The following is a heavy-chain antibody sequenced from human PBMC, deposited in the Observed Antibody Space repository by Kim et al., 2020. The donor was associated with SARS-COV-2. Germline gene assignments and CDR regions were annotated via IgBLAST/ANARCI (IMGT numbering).Heavy chain of an antibody. Sequence: TSYADSGKGRFTISRDNAKNTLYLQMNSLRAEDTAVYYCARRFYYGMDVWGQGTTVTVSS. J-gene: IGHJ6*02. CDR3: ARRFYYGMDV. CDR2: T. V-gene: IGHV3-74*01.